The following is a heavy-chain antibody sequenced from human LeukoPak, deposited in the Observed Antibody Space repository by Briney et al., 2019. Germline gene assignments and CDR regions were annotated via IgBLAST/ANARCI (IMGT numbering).Heavy chain of an antibody. V-gene: IGHV4-39*07. CDR2: IYYSGSN. CDR1: SGSISSSSYY. J-gene: IGHJ3*02. Sequence: PSETLSLTCTVSSGSISSSSYYWGWIRQPPGKGLEWFGSIYYSGSNYYNPSLKSRVTISVDTSKNQFSLKLSSVTAADTAVYYCARVHDSGWNSDDDAFDIWGQGTMVTVSS. CDR3: ARVHDSGWNSDDDAFDI. D-gene: IGHD1-7*01.